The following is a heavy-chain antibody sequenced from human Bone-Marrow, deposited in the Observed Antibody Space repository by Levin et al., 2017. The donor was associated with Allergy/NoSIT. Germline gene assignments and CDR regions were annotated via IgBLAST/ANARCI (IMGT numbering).Heavy chain of an antibody. D-gene: IGHD2-2*01. CDR1: GYTFTGYY. CDR3: AREEVVPAARQRLFPDAFDI. V-gene: IGHV1-2*06. J-gene: IGHJ3*02. Sequence: GESLKISCKASGYTFTGYYMHWVRQAPGQGLEWMGRINPNSGGTNYAQKFQGRVTMTRDTSISTAYMELSRLRSDDTAVYYCAREEVVPAARQRLFPDAFDIWGQGTMVTVSS. CDR2: INPNSGGT.